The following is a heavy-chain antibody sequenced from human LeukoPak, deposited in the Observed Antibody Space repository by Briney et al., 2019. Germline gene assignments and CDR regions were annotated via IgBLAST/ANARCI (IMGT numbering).Heavy chain of an antibody. V-gene: IGHV3-21*01. J-gene: IGHJ4*02. CDR2: ISTSSSYI. D-gene: IGHD2-15*01. CDR1: GFTFSSYN. CDR3: ARTYGSGSLDY. Sequence: PGGSLRLSCAASGFTFSSYNMNWVRQAPGKGLEWVSSISTSSSYIYFADSVKGRFTISRNNAKNSVYLQMNSLRAEDTAVYYCARTYGSGSLDYWGQGTLVTVSS.